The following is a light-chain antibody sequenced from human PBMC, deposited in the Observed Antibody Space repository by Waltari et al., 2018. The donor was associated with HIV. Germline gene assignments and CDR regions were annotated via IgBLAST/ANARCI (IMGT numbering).Light chain of an antibody. J-gene: IGLJ1*01. Sequence: QSVLTQPPSVSAAPGQKVTISCPGTSPNIGNTQVSWYQQFPGTAPKLLIYDNNKRPSGIPDRFSASKSGTSATLGITGLQTGDEAEYYCGAWDSSLSAVVFGTGTKVTVL. CDR2: DNN. CDR1: SPNIGNTQ. CDR3: GAWDSSLSAVV. V-gene: IGLV1-51*01.